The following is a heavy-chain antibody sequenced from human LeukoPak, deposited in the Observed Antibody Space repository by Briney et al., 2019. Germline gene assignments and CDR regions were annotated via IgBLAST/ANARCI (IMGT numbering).Heavy chain of an antibody. V-gene: IGHV3-11*01. J-gene: IGHJ6*02. CDR1: GFTFSDYY. D-gene: IGHD1-26*01. Sequence: PGGSLRLSCAASGFTFSDYYMSWIRQTPGKGLEWVSYITSSGSTIYYADSVKGRFTISRDNAKNSLYLQMNSLRAEDTAVYYCARHILPRPTPEYGMDVWGQGTTVTVSS. CDR2: ITSSGSTI. CDR3: ARHILPRPTPEYGMDV.